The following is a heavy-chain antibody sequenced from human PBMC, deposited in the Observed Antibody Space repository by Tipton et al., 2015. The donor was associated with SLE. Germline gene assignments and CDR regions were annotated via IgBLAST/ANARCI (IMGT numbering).Heavy chain of an antibody. CDR3: ARDGGIQLWSSAAFDI. CDR1: GGSFSGYY. D-gene: IGHD5-18*01. V-gene: IGHV4-34*01. Sequence: TLSLTCAVYGGSFSGYYWSWIRQPPGKGLEWIGEINHSGSTNYNPSLKSRVTISVDTSKNQLSLKLSSVTAADTAVYYCARDGGIQLWSSAAFDIWGQGTMVTVSS. J-gene: IGHJ3*02. CDR2: INHSGST.